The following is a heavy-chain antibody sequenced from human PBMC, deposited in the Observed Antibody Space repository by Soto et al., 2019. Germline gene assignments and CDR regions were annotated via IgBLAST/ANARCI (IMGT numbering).Heavy chain of an antibody. CDR3: TSRVIDSPRAFDI. V-gene: IGHV3-23*01. Sequence: GGSLRLSCAASGFAFSSHPMSWVRQAPEKGLEWVAGISGGGDITYNADSVRGRFTISRDNSRNTLYLQMNSLRAEDTAVYYWTSRVIDSPRAFDIWGQGTMVTVSS. D-gene: IGHD3-9*01. J-gene: IGHJ3*02. CDR2: ISGGGDIT. CDR1: GFAFSSHP.